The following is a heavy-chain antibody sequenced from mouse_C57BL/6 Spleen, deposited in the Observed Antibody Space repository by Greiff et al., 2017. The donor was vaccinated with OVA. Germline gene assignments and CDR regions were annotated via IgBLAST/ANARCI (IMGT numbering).Heavy chain of an antibody. D-gene: IGHD1-1*01. J-gene: IGHJ2*01. CDR2: IYPGDGDT. CDR3: ARWTTVVAPYFDY. Sequence: QVQLQQSGAELVKPGASVKISCKASGYAFRSYWMNWVKQRPGKGLEWIGQIYPGDGDTNYNGKFKGKATLTADKSSSTAYMQLSSLTSEDSAVYFCARWTTVVAPYFDYWGQGTTLTVAS. CDR1: GYAFRSYW. V-gene: IGHV1-80*01.